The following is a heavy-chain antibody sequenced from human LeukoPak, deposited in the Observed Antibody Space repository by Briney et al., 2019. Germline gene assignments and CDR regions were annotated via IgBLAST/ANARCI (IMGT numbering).Heavy chain of an antibody. CDR3: ARGAGGCSGGTCYSGWFDP. CDR1: GYTFTSYD. D-gene: IGHD2-15*01. J-gene: IGHJ5*02. Sequence: ASVKVSGMASGYTFTSYDINWVRPATGQGLEWMGWMNPHSGNTGYAQKFQGRVTMTRNTSISTAYMELSSLRSEDTAVYYCARGAGGCSGGTCYSGWFDPWGQGTLVTVSS. CDR2: MNPHSGNT. V-gene: IGHV1-8*01.